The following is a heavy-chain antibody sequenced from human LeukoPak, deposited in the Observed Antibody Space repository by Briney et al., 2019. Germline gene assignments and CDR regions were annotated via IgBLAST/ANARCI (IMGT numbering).Heavy chain of an antibody. CDR3: ARDALGSYDY. J-gene: IGHJ4*02. V-gene: IGHV3-11*01. D-gene: IGHD3-10*01. CDR2: ISNSGSTL. Sequence: AGPLRLPCAASGFGFSDFYMFWIRQAPGKGLEWISYISNSGSTLYYADSVKGRFTISRDNDKNLLYLQMNSLRADDTAVYYCARDALGSYDYWGQGTLVTVSS. CDR1: GFGFSDFY.